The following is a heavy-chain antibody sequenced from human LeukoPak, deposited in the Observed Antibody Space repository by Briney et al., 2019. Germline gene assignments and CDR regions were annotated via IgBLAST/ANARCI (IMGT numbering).Heavy chain of an antibody. Sequence: PGGSLRLSCAASGFTFSSYWMSWVRQAPGKGLEWVANIKQDGSEKYYADSVKGRFTISRDNAKNSLYLQMNSLRAEDTAVYYCAREVATMIVVWEYYFDYWGQGTLVTVSS. CDR1: GFTFSSYW. CDR2: IKQDGSEK. J-gene: IGHJ4*02. D-gene: IGHD3-22*01. V-gene: IGHV3-7*01. CDR3: AREVATMIVVWEYYFDY.